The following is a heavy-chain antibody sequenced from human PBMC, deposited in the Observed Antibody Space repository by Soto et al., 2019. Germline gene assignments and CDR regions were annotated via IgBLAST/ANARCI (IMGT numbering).Heavy chain of an antibody. D-gene: IGHD2-2*01. CDR2: INHSGST. Sequence: SETLSLTCSVYVGSFSGYYWSWIRQPPGKGLEWIGEINHSGSTNYNPSLKSRVTISVDTSKNQFSLKLSSVTAADTAVYYCARGRIVVVPDAYTGWINYYYYGMDVWGQGNTVTGSS. CDR1: VGSFSGYY. J-gene: IGHJ6*02. V-gene: IGHV4-34*01. CDR3: ARGRIVVVPDAYTGWINYYYYGMDV.